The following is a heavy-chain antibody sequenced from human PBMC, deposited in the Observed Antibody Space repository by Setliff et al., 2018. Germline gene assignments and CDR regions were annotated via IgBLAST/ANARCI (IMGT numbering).Heavy chain of an antibody. J-gene: IGHJ3*02. V-gene: IGHV1-18*01. D-gene: IGHD2-2*01. CDR1: GYIFTRYR. CDR2: ISTRNDDT. CDR3: TRDTNIVVVPPHRTAFDI. Sequence: ASVKVSCKASGYIFTRYRITWVRQSPGQGLEWMGWISTRNDDTGYAQKFKGRVTLTTDTSTNTAYMELRSLRSDDTAVYYCTRDTNIVVVPPHRTAFDIWGQGTMVTVSS.